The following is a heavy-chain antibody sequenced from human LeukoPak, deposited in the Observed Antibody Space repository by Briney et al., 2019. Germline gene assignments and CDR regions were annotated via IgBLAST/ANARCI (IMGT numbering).Heavy chain of an antibody. CDR1: GFTFSSYS. D-gene: IGHD2-15*01. CDR3: AGYCSGGSCNAAGY. Sequence: GGSLRLSCAASGFTFSSYSMNWVRQAPGKGLEWISYISRSSSNIVYSDSVKGRFTTSRDNARNSLYLQMNSLRAEDTAVYYCAGYCSGGSCNAAGYWGQGTLVTVSS. J-gene: IGHJ4*02. V-gene: IGHV3-48*04. CDR2: ISRSSSNI.